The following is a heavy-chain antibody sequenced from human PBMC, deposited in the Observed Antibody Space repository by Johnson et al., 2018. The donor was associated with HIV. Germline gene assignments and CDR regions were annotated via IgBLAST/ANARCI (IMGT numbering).Heavy chain of an antibody. J-gene: IGHJ3*02. CDR1: GFTFSSYD. D-gene: IGHD6-13*01. CDR2: ISSDGGNK. CDR3: AKCIWGSSLIDAFDI. V-gene: IGHV3-30*18. Sequence: QVQLVESGGGVVQPGRSLRLSCAASGFTFSSYDIHWVRQGPGKGLEWVAVISSDGGNKYYADSVKGRFHISRANSKNTLYLQMKSLRAEDTAVYYCAKCIWGSSLIDAFDIWGQGTMVTVSS.